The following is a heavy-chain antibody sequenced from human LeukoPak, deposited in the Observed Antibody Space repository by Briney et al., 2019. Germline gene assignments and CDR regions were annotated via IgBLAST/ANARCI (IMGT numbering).Heavy chain of an antibody. Sequence: SETLSLTCTVSGGSISSYYWSWIRQPPGKGLEWIGYIYYSGSTNYNPSLKSRVTISVDTSKNQFSLKLGSVTAADTAVYYCARGRLGSVVFEGYYYFMDVWGKGTTVTVSS. J-gene: IGHJ6*03. CDR3: ARGRLGSVVFEGYYYFMDV. CDR2: IYYSGST. D-gene: IGHD3-22*01. CDR1: GGSISSYY. V-gene: IGHV4-59*01.